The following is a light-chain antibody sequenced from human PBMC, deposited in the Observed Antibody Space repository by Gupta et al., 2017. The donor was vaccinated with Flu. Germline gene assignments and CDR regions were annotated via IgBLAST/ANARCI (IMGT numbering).Light chain of an antibody. V-gene: IGLV3-21*02. CDR1: NIGRKS. CDR3: QVWDTYSDHPGV. CDR2: DDS. J-gene: IGLJ3*02. Sequence: VSVAPGQTARITCGGSNIGRKSVNWYQQRPGQAPVLVGYDDSDRPSGIPDRISGSNSGNTAALTISRVEAGDEAAYYWQVWDTYSDHPGVFG.